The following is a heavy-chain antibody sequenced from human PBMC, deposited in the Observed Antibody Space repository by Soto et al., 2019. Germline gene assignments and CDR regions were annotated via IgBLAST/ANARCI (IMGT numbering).Heavy chain of an antibody. CDR3: ARDTHSAVRSDW. D-gene: IGHD3-9*01. Sequence: LVESGGGLVLAGETLRLSCAVSGFSVSDNFMTWVRQAPGKGLEWISVIYNDGTTYHADSVKGRFIASRDNSQNRLYLQMNNLRVEDSAVYFCARDTHSAVRSDWWGQGTLVTVAS. J-gene: IGHJ4*02. V-gene: IGHV3-66*01. CDR2: IYNDGTT. CDR1: GFSVSDNF.